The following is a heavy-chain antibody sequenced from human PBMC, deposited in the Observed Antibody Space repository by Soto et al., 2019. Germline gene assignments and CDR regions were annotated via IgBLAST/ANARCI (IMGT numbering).Heavy chain of an antibody. Sequence: QLQLQESGPGLVKPSETLSLTCTVSGGSISSSDFYWGWLRQTPGKGLEFIGSMYYSGSTYYNPSLKGRLTISVDTSKNQFTLKLISVTAADTAVYYCAVVDSTGNWFDPWGEGALVTVSS. V-gene: IGHV4-39*01. CDR2: MYYSGST. CDR1: GGSISSSDFY. CDR3: AVVDSTGNWFDP. D-gene: IGHD6-25*01. J-gene: IGHJ5*02.